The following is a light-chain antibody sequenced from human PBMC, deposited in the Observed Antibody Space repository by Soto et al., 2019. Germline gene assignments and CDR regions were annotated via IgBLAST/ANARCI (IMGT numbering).Light chain of an antibody. J-gene: IGKJ5*01. Sequence: EIVMTQSPATLSLSHGERATLSCRASQSVSIKLAWYQQKPGQAPRLLIYDTSTRATGIPARFSGSGSGTEFTLTISSLQSEDFAVYYCQQYNNWPPITFGQGTRLEIK. CDR1: QSVSIK. CDR3: QQYNNWPPIT. V-gene: IGKV3-15*01. CDR2: DTS.